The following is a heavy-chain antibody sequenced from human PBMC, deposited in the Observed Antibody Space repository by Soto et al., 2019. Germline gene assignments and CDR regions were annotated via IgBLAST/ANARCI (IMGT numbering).Heavy chain of an antibody. Sequence: EVQLVQSESEVKKPGESLKISCKVSGYSFVNYWIGWVRQMPGKGLEWMGNVYPGDSDTDYSPSFQGHVTISADKSITTTYLQWSSLQASDTAIYYCAIQSLSSSAFDFWGQGTLVIVSS. CDR3: AIQSLSSSAFDF. CDR1: GYSFVNYW. D-gene: IGHD6-13*01. J-gene: IGHJ4*02. V-gene: IGHV5-51*01. CDR2: VYPGDSDT.